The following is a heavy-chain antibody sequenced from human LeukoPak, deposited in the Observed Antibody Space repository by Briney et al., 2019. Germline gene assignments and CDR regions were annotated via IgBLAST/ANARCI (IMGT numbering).Heavy chain of an antibody. V-gene: IGHV3-48*01. Sequence: PGGSLRLSCAASGFTFSSYSMNWVRQAPGKGLEWVSYISSSSRTTYYADSVKGRFTISRDDAKNSLYLQMISLRADDTAVYYCARDGPGDYVWGSYRSSYWGQGTLVTVSS. CDR1: GFTFSSYS. J-gene: IGHJ4*02. CDR2: ISSSSRTT. CDR3: ARDGPGDYVWGSYRSSY. D-gene: IGHD3-16*02.